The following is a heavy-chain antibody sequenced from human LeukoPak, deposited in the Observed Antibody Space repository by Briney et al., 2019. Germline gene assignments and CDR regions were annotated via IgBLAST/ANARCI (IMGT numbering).Heavy chain of an antibody. CDR2: ITSDGT. Sequence: GGSLRLSCAASGFTLSSYWMHWVRQDPGKGLVWVSRITSDGTTYADSVKGRFTISRDNAKNTLYLQLNSLRAEDTAVDYCARDDITLHAFDLWGQGTKVTVSS. D-gene: IGHD3-9*01. V-gene: IGHV3-74*01. CDR3: ARDDITLHAFDL. CDR1: GFTLSSYW. J-gene: IGHJ3*01.